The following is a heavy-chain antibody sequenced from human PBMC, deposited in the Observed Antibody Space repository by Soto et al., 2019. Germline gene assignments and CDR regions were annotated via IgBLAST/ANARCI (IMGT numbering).Heavy chain of an antibody. CDR2: ISAYNGNT. J-gene: IGHJ5*02. D-gene: IGHD3-16*01. CDR1: GYTFTSYG. CDR3: ARTKRLPAGGSDPPHGWFDP. V-gene: IGHV1-18*01. Sequence: QVQLVQSGAEVKKPGASVKVSCKASGYTFTSYGISWVRQAPGQGLEWMGWISAYNGNTNYAQKLQGRVTMTTDTSTCTAYMELRSLRSDDTAVYYCARTKRLPAGGSDPPHGWFDPWGQGTLVTVSS.